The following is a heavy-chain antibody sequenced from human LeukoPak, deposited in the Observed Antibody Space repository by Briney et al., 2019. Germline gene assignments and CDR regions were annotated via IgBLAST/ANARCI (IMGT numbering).Heavy chain of an antibody. Sequence: GGSLRLSCVASGFTLSNYWMKWVRQAPEKGREWVANIKVEGSEKSYVDSVKGRFTIPRDNARNPLSLQLNSLTAEDRSVYYCARIGLGSPDAFDMGGQRTMVTVPS. V-gene: IGHV3-7*01. CDR3: ARIGLGSPDAFDM. CDR1: GFTLSNYW. D-gene: IGHD1-26*01. CDR2: IKVEGSEK. J-gene: IGHJ3*02.